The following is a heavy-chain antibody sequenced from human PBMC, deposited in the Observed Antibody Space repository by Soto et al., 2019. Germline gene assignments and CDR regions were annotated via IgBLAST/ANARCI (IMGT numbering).Heavy chain of an antibody. CDR2: IWYDGSNK. V-gene: IGHV3-33*01. CDR1: GFTFSSYG. CDR3: ARARVGVSGNYYMDV. J-gene: IGHJ6*03. D-gene: IGHD3-3*01. Sequence: PGGSLRLSCAASGFTFSSYGMHWVRQAPGKGLEWVAVIWYDGSNKYYADSVKGRFTISRDNSKNTLYLQMNSLRAEDTAVYYCARARVGVSGNYYMDVWGKGTTVTVSS.